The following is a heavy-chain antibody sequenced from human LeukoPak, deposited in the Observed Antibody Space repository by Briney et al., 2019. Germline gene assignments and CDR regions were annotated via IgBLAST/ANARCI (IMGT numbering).Heavy chain of an antibody. CDR3: ARAQYIPPFDP. Sequence: GGSLRLSCAASGFTFSSYWMHWVRQAPGKGQVWVSRINSDGSSTSYADSVKGRFTISRDNAKNTLYLQMNSLRAEDTAVYYCARAQYIPPFDPWGQGTLVTVSS. J-gene: IGHJ5*02. D-gene: IGHD6-6*01. V-gene: IGHV3-74*01. CDR2: INSDGSST. CDR1: GFTFSSYW.